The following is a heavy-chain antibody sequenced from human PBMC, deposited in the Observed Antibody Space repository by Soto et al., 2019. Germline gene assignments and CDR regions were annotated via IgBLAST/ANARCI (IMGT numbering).Heavy chain of an antibody. CDR2: IWYDGSNK. D-gene: IGHD6-13*01. V-gene: IGHV3-33*01. CDR1: GFTFNRYG. CDR3: ARDQLAAAGTFDI. Sequence: GGSLRLSCAASGFTFNRYGMHWVRQAPGKGLEWVAEIWYDGSNKYYADSVKGRFTISRDNSKNTLYLQMNSLRAEDTAVYYCARDQLAAAGTFDIWGQGTMVTVSS. J-gene: IGHJ3*02.